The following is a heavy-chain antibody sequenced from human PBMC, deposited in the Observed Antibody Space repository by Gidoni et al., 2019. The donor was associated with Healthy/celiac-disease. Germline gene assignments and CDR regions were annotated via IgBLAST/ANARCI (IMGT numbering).Heavy chain of an antibody. CDR1: GGTFSSYA. J-gene: IGHJ6*02. CDR2: IIPIFGTA. V-gene: IGHV1-69*01. CDR3: ATNIVVVPAAMWVYYGMDV. Sequence: QVQLVQSGAEVKKPGSSVKVSCKASGGTFSSYAISWVRQAPGQGLEWMGGIIPIFGTANYAQKFQGRVTITADESTSTAYMELSSLRSEDTAVYYCATNIVVVPAAMWVYYGMDVWGQGTTVTVSS. D-gene: IGHD2-2*01.